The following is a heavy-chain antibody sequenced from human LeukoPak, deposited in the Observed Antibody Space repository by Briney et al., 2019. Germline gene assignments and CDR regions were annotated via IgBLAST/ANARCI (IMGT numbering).Heavy chain of an antibody. D-gene: IGHD2-15*01. CDR3: ARAIGYCSGGSCYPLDY. CDR1: GLTFSSYA. J-gene: IGHJ4*02. CDR2: ISGSGGST. Sequence: GGSLRLSCAASGLTFSSYAMSWVRQAPGEGLEWVSAISGSGGSTYYADSVKGRFTISRDNAKNTLYLQMNSLRAEDTAVYYCARAIGYCSGGSCYPLDYWGQGTLVTVSS. V-gene: IGHV3-23*01.